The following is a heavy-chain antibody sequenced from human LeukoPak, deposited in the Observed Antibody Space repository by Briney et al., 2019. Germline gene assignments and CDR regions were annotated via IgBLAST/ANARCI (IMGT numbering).Heavy chain of an antibody. CDR1: GFTFSSYS. J-gene: IGHJ6*03. D-gene: IGHD6-6*01. Sequence: PGGSLRLSCAASGFTFSSYSMNWVRQAPGKGLEWVSSISSSSSYIYYADSVKGRFTISRDNAKNSLYLQMNSLRAEDTAVYYCAREGIAARPDYYYYMDVWGKGTTVTVSS. CDR3: AREGIAARPDYYYYMDV. CDR2: ISSSSSYI. V-gene: IGHV3-21*04.